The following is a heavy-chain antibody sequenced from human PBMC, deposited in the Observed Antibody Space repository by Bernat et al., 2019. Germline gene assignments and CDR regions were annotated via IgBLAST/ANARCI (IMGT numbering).Heavy chain of an antibody. V-gene: IGHV3-66*01. CDR1: GFTVSSNY. D-gene: IGHD3-10*01. J-gene: IGHJ6*02. CDR3: ARDGYGSGSYGMDV. CDR2: IYSGGST. Sequence: EVQLVESGGGLVQPGGSLRLSCAASGFTVSSNYMSWVRQAPGKGLEWVSVIYSGGSTYYADSVKGRFTISRDNSKNTLYLQMNSLRAEDTAVYYCARDGYGSGSYGMDVWGQGTTVTVSS.